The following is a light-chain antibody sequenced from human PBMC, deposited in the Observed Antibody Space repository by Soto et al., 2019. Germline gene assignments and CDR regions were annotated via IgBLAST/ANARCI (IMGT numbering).Light chain of an antibody. CDR3: QQYQTYST. J-gene: IGKJ5*01. CDR1: QSIRSL. V-gene: IGKV1-5*01. CDR2: DAS. Sequence: DIQMTQSPSTLSASVGDRVTIPCRASQSIRSLLAWYQQKPGKAPKVLIYDASSLGSGVPSRFSGSGSGTEFTLTISSLQPDDFATYFCQQYQTYSTFGQGTRLEIK.